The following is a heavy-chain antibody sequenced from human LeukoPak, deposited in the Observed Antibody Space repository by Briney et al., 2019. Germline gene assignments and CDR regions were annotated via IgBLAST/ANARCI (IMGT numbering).Heavy chain of an antibody. V-gene: IGHV3-9*01. J-gene: IGHJ3*02. CDR3: AKWGGYSGSHRGDAFDI. Sequence: PGGSLRLSCAASGFTFDDYAMHWVRQAPGRGLEWVSGISWNSGSIGYADSVRGRFTISRDNAKNSLYLQMNSLRAEDTALYYCAKWGGYSGSHRGDAFDIWGQGTMVTVSS. CDR2: ISWNSGSI. CDR1: GFTFDDYA. D-gene: IGHD1-26*01.